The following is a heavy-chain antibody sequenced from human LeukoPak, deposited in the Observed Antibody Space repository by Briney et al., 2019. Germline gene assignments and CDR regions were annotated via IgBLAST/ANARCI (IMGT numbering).Heavy chain of an antibody. D-gene: IGHD3-9*01. Sequence: PGGSLRLSCAASGFMFSNYWMTWVRQAPGKGLEWVANIKPDGSEKFYLDSVRGRFTFSRDNANNSLSLQMNSLRAEDTAVYYCARHIDWSFDYWGQGTLVTVSS. J-gene: IGHJ4*02. CDR2: IKPDGSEK. CDR1: GFMFSNYW. V-gene: IGHV3-7*01. CDR3: ARHIDWSFDY.